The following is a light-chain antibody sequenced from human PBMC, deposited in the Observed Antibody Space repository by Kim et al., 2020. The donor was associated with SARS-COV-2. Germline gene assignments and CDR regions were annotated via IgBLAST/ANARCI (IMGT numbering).Light chain of an antibody. CDR3: QTWDSTTVI. Sequence: VSPGQTARITCSGDKLGEKYTSWYQHKSGQSPVVVIYQNNKRPSGMTERFSGSSSGNTATLTISGTQPMDEADYYCQTWDSTTVIFGGGTKLTVL. V-gene: IGLV3-1*01. J-gene: IGLJ2*01. CDR1: KLGEKY. CDR2: QNN.